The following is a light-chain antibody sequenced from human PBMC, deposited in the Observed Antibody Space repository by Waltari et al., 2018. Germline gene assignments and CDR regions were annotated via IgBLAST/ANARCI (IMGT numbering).Light chain of an antibody. Sequence: EIVLTQSPATLSLSPGERATLSCRASQSVSSYLAWYQQKPGQAPRLLIYDASKMATGIPARFSGSWSGTDFTLTISSLEPEDFAVYYCQQGINWPLTFGQGTRLEIK. J-gene: IGKJ5*01. CDR3: QQGINWPLT. V-gene: IGKV3-11*01. CDR1: QSVSSY. CDR2: DAS.